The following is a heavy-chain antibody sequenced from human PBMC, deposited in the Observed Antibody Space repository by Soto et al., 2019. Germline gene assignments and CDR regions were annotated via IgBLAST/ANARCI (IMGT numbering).Heavy chain of an antibody. CDR2: ISSSSSYI. V-gene: IGHV3-21*01. J-gene: IGHJ6*02. CDR3: ARDRGYCGGDCYSHYYYGMDV. D-gene: IGHD2-21*02. Sequence: GGSLRLSCAASGFTFSSYSMNWVRQAPGKGLEWVSSISSSSSYIYYADSVKGRFTISRDNAKNSLYLQMNSLRAEDTAVYYCARDRGYCGGDCYSHYYYGMDVWGQGTTVTVS. CDR1: GFTFSSYS.